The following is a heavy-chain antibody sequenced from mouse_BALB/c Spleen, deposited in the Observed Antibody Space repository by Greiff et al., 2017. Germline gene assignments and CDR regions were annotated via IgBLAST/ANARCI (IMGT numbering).Heavy chain of an antibody. CDR3: AREGIYYDYDGPSY. J-gene: IGHJ3*01. D-gene: IGHD2-4*01. V-gene: IGHV1S56*01. CDR2: IYPGNVNT. CDR1: GYTFTSYY. Sequence: QVQLQQSGPELVKPGASVRISCKASGYTFTSYYIHWVKQRPGQGLEWIGWIYPGNVNTKYNEKFKGKATLTADKSSSTAYMQLSSLTSEDSAVYFCAREGIYYDYDGPSYWGQGTLVTVSA.